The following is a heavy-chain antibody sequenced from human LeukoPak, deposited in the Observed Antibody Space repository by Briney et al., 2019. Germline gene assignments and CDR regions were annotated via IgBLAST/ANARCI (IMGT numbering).Heavy chain of an antibody. CDR3: VTSTGQQFIPYDY. J-gene: IGHJ4*02. V-gene: IGHV3-66*02. D-gene: IGHD6-13*01. CDR1: GFNVSSNY. Sequence: PGGSLRLSCAASGFNVSSNYMTWIRQAPGKGLEWVSLIYGADAAYYAESVRGRFMISRDNLKNTLFLQMNSLRVEDTAVYYRVTSTGQQFIPYDYWGQGTHVTVSS. CDR2: IYGADAA.